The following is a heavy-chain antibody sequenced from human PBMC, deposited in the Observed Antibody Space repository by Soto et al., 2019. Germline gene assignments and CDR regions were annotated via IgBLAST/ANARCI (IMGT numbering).Heavy chain of an antibody. Sequence: GASVKVSCKASGGTFSSYAISWVRQAPGQGLEWMGGIIPIFGTANYAQKFQGRFTISRDNSKNTLYLQMNSLRAEDTAVYYCAKDRRTTPGTTFYYYYGMDVWGQGTTVTVSS. CDR2: IIPIFGTA. D-gene: IGHD1-7*01. CDR3: AKDRRTTPGTTFYYYYGMDV. V-gene: IGHV1-69*05. J-gene: IGHJ6*02. CDR1: GGTFSSYA.